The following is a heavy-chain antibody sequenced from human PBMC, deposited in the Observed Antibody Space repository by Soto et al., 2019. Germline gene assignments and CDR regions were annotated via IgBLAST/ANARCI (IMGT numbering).Heavy chain of an antibody. J-gene: IGHJ4*02. V-gene: IGHV4-61*01. Sequence: QVQLQESGPGLMKPSETLSLTCTVSGGSVSSGSYYWSWIRQPPGKGLEWIGYIYYSGSTNYNPSLKSRVTISVDTSKNQFSLKLSSVTAADTAVYYCARSTIFGTYYFDYWGQGTLVTVSS. D-gene: IGHD3-3*01. CDR2: IYYSGST. CDR3: ARSTIFGTYYFDY. CDR1: GGSVSSGSYY.